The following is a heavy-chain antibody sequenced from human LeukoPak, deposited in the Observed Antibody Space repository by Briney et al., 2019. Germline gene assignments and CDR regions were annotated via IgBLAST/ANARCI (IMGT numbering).Heavy chain of an antibody. V-gene: IGHV3-23*01. CDR3: AKDPQQLNINWFDP. Sequence: GGSLRLSCVASGFTFRSYAMTWVRQAPGKGLEWVSSITGSGATAFIADSMKGRFSISRDNSKNTLYLQMNSLRADDTALYYCAKDPQQLNINWFDPWGQGAMVTVSS. D-gene: IGHD6-13*01. CDR1: GFTFRSYA. CDR2: ITGSGATA. J-gene: IGHJ5*02.